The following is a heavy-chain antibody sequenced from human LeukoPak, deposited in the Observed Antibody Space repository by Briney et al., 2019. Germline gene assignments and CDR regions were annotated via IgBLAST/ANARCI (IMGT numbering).Heavy chain of an antibody. CDR3: ARHQGSHPYSSPLDY. D-gene: IGHD6-6*01. V-gene: IGHV5-51*01. CDR1: GYSFTSYW. CDR2: IYPGDSDT. J-gene: IGHJ4*02. Sequence: GESLKISCKSSGYSFTSYWIGWVRQMPGKGLEWMGIIYPGDSDTRYSPSFQGQVTISADKSISTAYLQWSSLKASDTAMYYCARHQGSHPYSSPLDYWGQGTLVTVSS.